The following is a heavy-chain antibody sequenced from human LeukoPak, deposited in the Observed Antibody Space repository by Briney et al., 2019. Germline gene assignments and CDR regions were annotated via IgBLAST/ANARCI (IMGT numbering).Heavy chain of an antibody. CDR1: GYTFTGYY. J-gene: IGHJ4*02. D-gene: IGHD6-13*01. Sequence: GASVKVSCKASGYTFTGYYMHWVRQAPGQGLEWMGWINPNSGGTNYAQKFQGRVTMTRDTSISTAYMELSRLRSDDTAVYYCARDTGSWPYYFDYWGQGTLVTVSS. CDR2: INPNSGGT. V-gene: IGHV1-2*02. CDR3: ARDTGSWPYYFDY.